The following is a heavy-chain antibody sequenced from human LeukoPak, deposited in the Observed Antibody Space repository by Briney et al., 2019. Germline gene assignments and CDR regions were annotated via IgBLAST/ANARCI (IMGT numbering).Heavy chain of an antibody. V-gene: IGHV3-48*01. J-gene: IGHJ4*02. CDR2: ISSSSSTI. CDR3: AKEYKGGWPFDY. CDR1: GFTFSSYS. Sequence: GGSLRLSCAASGFTFSSYSMNWVRQAPGKGLEWVSYISSSSSTIYYADSVKGRFTISRDTSKNTLYLQMSSLRAEDTAVYYCAKEYKGGWPFDYWGQGTLVTVSS. D-gene: IGHD1-14*01.